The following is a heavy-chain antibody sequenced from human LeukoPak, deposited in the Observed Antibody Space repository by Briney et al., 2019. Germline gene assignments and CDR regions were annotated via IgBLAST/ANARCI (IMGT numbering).Heavy chain of an antibody. J-gene: IGHJ4*02. Sequence: GESLKISCKGSGYSFTSYWIGWVRQMPGKGLEWMGIIYPGDSDTRYSPSFQGQVTISADKSISTAYLQWSSLKASDTAMYYCARLRDSSGYYYPFDYWGQGTLVTVSS. CDR2: IYPGDSDT. CDR3: ARLRDSSGYYYPFDY. V-gene: IGHV5-51*01. D-gene: IGHD3-22*01. CDR1: GYSFTSYW.